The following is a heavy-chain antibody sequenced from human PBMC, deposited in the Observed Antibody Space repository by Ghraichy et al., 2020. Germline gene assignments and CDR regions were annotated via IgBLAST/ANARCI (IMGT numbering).Heavy chain of an antibody. CDR1: GFTFSSYG. D-gene: IGHD3-22*01. CDR2: ISGSGGST. J-gene: IGHJ4*02. V-gene: IGHV3-23*01. CDR3: AKCQYDTSTYFDD. Sequence: GGSLRLSCAASGFTFSSYGMNWVRQAPGKGREWVSGISGSGGSTYYADSVKGRFTISRDNSKNTLYLQMNSLRAEDTAVYYCAKCQYDTSTYFDDWGQGTLVTVSS.